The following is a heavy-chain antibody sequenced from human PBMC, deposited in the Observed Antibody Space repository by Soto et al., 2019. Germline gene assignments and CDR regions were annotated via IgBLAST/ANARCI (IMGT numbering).Heavy chain of an antibody. V-gene: IGHV3-33*01. CDR3: ARGFTNFKRITMVRGVMAVDY. CDR1: GFTFSSYG. CDR2: IWYDGSNK. D-gene: IGHD3-10*01. Sequence: GGSLRLSCAASGFTFSSYGMHWVRQAPGKGLEWVAVIWYDGSNKYYADSVKGRFTISRDNSKNTLYLQMNSLRAEDTAVYYCARGFTNFKRITMVRGVMAVDYWGQGTLVTVSS. J-gene: IGHJ4*02.